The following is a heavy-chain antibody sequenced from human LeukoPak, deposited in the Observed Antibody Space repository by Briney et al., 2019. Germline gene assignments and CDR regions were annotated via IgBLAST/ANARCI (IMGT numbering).Heavy chain of an antibody. Sequence: GASVKVSCNASGYTFTGYYMHWVRQAPGQGLEWMGWINPNSGGTNYAQKFQGRVTMTRDTSISTAYMELSRLRSDDTAVYYCASEKYHGDLIIINWFDPWGQGTLVTVSS. CDR1: GYTFTGYY. J-gene: IGHJ5*02. CDR2: INPNSGGT. CDR3: ASEKYHGDLIIINWFDP. V-gene: IGHV1-2*02. D-gene: IGHD4-17*01.